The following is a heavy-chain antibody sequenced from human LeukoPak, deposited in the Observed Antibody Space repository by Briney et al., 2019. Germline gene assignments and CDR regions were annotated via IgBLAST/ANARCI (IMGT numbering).Heavy chain of an antibody. Sequence: GGSLRLSCSASGLTVTNAWMNWVRQAPGEGLDWVGRIASKTDDGATDYAAPVKGRFTISRDDSKNTLNLQMNSLKTEDTAVYYCTTGIRGDWGQGTLVTVSS. V-gene: IGHV3-15*07. J-gene: IGHJ4*02. CDR1: GLTVTNAW. D-gene: IGHD3-10*01. CDR2: IASKTDDGAT. CDR3: TTGIRGD.